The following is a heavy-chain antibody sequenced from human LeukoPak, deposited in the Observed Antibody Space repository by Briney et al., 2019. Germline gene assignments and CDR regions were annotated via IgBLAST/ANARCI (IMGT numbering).Heavy chain of an antibody. D-gene: IGHD6-19*01. CDR2: VYYSGTT. V-gene: IGHV4-59*02. J-gene: IGHJ4*02. CDR1: GFTVSSNY. Sequence: PGGSLRLSCAASGFTVSSNYMSWVRQPPGKALEWIGSVYYSGTTSYNPSLKSRVTISVDMSKNHFSLRLGSVTAADTAMYYCARGTLYRGWSYYLDFWGQGSQVTVSS. CDR3: ARGTLYRGWSYYLDF.